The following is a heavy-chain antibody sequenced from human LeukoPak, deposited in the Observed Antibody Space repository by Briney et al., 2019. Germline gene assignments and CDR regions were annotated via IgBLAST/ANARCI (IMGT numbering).Heavy chain of an antibody. V-gene: IGHV3-11*01. Sequence: GGSLRLSCAASGFTFSDYYMSWIRQAPGKGLEWVSYISSSATTIYYADSVKGRFTIPRDNAKNSLYLQMNSLRTEDTAVYYCARGPGRRELLPKNAFHIWGQGTMVTVSS. J-gene: IGHJ3*02. CDR3: ARGPGRRELLPKNAFHI. CDR2: ISSSATTI. D-gene: IGHD1-7*01. CDR1: GFTFSDYY.